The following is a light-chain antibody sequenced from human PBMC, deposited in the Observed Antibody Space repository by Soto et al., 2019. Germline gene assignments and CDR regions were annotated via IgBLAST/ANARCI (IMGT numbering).Light chain of an antibody. CDR3: LQVTRDLGI. Sequence: DIQLTQTPSFLSASVGDRVTITCRASQAFSDYLAWYQQKPGRAPKLLMYATSTLARGVPSRFSGSGSGTEFTLTISGLEPEDFATYYCLQVTRDLGIFGQGTKVDIK. V-gene: IGKV1-9*01. CDR2: ATS. CDR1: QAFSDY. J-gene: IGKJ2*01.